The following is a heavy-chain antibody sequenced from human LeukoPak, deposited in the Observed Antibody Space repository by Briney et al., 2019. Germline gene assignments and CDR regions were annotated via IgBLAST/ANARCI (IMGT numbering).Heavy chain of an antibody. V-gene: IGHV4-39*01. J-gene: IGHJ4*02. D-gene: IGHD6-25*01. CDR1: GVSINNGRYY. CDR2: IFYTGRA. Sequence: SETLSLTCTVSGVSINNGRYYWGWIRQPPGRRLEWIGSIFYTGRAHYHPSFERRVVITIDTANNQFSLRLPSVTAADTAVYFCARRGIAAAAHFDFWGQGRLVTVSS. CDR3: ARRGIAAAAHFDF.